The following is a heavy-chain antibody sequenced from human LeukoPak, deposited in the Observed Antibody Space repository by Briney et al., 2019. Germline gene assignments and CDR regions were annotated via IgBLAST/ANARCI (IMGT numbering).Heavy chain of an antibody. CDR3: ARWIQLWRGFDY. Sequence: ASVKVSCKASGYTFTGYYMWWVRQAPGQGLEWIGWINPNSGDTNYAQKFQGRVTMTRDTSISTAYMELSRLTSDDTVVYYCARWIQLWRGFDYWGQGTLVTVSS. CDR2: INPNSGDT. D-gene: IGHD5-18*01. J-gene: IGHJ4*02. CDR1: GYTFTGYY. V-gene: IGHV1-2*02.